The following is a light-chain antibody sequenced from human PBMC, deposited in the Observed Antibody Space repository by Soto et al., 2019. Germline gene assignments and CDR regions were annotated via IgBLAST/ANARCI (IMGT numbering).Light chain of an antibody. CDR2: SNN. CDR1: SSNIGTNT. Sequence: QSVLTQPPSASGTPGQRVTISCSGSSSNIGTNTVDWYQQLPGTAPKLLVNSNNQRPSGVPDRFSGSKSGTSASLAISGLQSGDEAYYYCAARDDSLNGRVFGGGTKLTVL. V-gene: IGLV1-44*01. J-gene: IGLJ3*02. CDR3: AARDDSLNGRV.